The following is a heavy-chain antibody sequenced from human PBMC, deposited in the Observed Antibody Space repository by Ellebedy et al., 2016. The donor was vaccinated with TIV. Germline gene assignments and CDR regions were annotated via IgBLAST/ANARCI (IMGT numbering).Heavy chain of an antibody. CDR3: ARVAVAALGVDY. D-gene: IGHD6-19*01. CDR1: GGSISSYY. V-gene: IGHV4-59*01. J-gene: IGHJ4*02. CDR2: IYYSGST. Sequence: SETLSLTCTVSGGSISSYYWSWIRQPPGKGLEWIGYIYYSGSTNYNPSLKSRVTISVDTSKNQFSLKLSSVTAADTAVYYCARVAVAALGVDYWGQGTLVTVSS.